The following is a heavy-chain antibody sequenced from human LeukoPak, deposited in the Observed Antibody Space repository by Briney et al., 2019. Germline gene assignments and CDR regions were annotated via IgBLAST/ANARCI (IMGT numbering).Heavy chain of an antibody. V-gene: IGHV4-39*01. CDR1: GGSISSSTYY. CDR3: ARRRGILGAIAFPN. CDR2: IYYSGST. J-gene: IGHJ4*02. D-gene: IGHD1-26*01. Sequence: SETLSLTCTVSGGSISSSTYYWGWIRQPPGKGPEWIGSIYYSGSTYYNPSLTSRVTISVENSKNQFSLKLSSVSAADTAVYYCARRRGILGAIAFPNWGQGTLVTVSS.